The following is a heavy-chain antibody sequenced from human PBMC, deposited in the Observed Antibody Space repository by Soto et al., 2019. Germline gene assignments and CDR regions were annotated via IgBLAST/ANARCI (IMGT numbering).Heavy chain of an antibody. CDR1: GFTCSSYA. V-gene: IGHV3-23*01. J-gene: IGHJ4*02. D-gene: IGHD2-2*01. Sequence: GRSLRLSWAAAGFTCSSYASSWVRQAPGKGLEWVSAISGSGGSTYYADSVKGRFTISRDNSKNTLYLQMNSLRAEDTAVYYCAKTDGVVPAAYYFDYWGQGTLVRVSS. CDR3: AKTDGVVPAAYYFDY. CDR2: ISGSGGST.